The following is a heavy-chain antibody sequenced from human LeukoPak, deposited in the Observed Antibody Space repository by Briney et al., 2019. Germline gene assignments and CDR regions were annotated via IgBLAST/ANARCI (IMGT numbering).Heavy chain of an antibody. CDR2: IYSDESSI. CDR3: ASSPGSLGNFDI. J-gene: IGHJ3*02. D-gene: IGHD3-16*01. CDR1: GFTVSRNY. V-gene: IGHV3-74*01. Sequence: GGSLRLSCAASGFTVSRNYMSWVRQAPGKGLEWVSRIYSDESSINYADSVKGRFTISRDNAKNTLYLQMNSLRAEDTAVYYCASSPGSLGNFDIWGQGTMVTVSS.